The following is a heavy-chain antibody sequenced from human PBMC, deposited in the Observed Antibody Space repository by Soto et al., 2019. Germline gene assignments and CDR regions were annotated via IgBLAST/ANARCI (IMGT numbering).Heavy chain of an antibody. V-gene: IGHV3-33*01. CDR1: GFTFSSYG. CDR3: ARECSSTSCYVPHFDY. D-gene: IGHD2-2*01. J-gene: IGHJ4*02. CDR2: IWYDGSNK. Sequence: GGSLRLSCAASGFTFSSYGMHWVRQAPGKGLEWVAVIWYDGSNKYYAYSVKGRFTISRDNSKNTLYLQMNSLRAEDTAVYYCARECSSTSCYVPHFDYWGQGTLVTVSS.